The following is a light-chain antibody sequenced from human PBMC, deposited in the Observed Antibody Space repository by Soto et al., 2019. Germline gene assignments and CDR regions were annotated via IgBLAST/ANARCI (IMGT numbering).Light chain of an antibody. J-gene: IGKJ1*01. CDR1: QTVAYTS. CDR3: QQYVTTPRT. CDR2: GTS. Sequence: EIVLTQSPGILSLSPGARATLSCRASQTVAYTSLAWYQQRPGQAPRLLIYGTSTRATGTPDRFIGSGSGTAFTLTISRLEPEDFAVYYCQQYVTTPRTFGQGTMLE. V-gene: IGKV3-20*01.